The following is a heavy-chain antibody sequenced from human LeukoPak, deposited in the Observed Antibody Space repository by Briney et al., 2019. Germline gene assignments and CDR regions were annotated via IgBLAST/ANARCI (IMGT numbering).Heavy chain of an antibody. D-gene: IGHD4-17*01. CDR2: ISYDGSNK. CDR1: GFTCSSYG. V-gene: IGHV3-30*18. CDR3: AKDQDYGDYAY. J-gene: IGHJ4*02. Sequence: GGSLRLSCAASGFTCSSYGMHWVRQAPGKGLEWVAVISYDGSNKYYADSVKGRFTISRDNSKNTPYLQMNSLRAEDTAVYYCAKDQDYGDYAYWGQGTLVTVSS.